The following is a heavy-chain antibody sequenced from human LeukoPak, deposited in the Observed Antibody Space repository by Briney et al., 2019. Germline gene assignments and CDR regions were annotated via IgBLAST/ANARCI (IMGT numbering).Heavy chain of an antibody. Sequence: SETLSLTCTVSGGSISSSSYYWGWIRQPPGKGLEWIGSIYHSGSTYYNPSLKSRVTISVDTSKNQFSLKLSSVTAADTAVYYCARSSIAVAGTEDYWGQGILVTVSS. CDR2: IYHSGST. CDR1: GGSISSSSYY. J-gene: IGHJ4*02. D-gene: IGHD6-19*01. CDR3: ARSSIAVAGTEDY. V-gene: IGHV4-39*01.